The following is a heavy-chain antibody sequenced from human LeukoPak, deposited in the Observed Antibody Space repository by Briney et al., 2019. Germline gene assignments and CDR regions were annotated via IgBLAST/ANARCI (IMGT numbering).Heavy chain of an antibody. Sequence: AGSLRLSCAASGFTFSSYAMRWVRQVPGKGLEWVSGISGSGGSTYYADSVKGGFTISRDNSKNTLYLQMNSLRAEDTAVYYCAKGSADCSWGGSGNPFDYWGQGTVVTVSS. D-gene: IGHD4-23*01. CDR1: GFTFSSYA. CDR3: AKGSADCSWGGSGNPFDY. V-gene: IGHV3-23*01. J-gene: IGHJ4*02. CDR2: ISGSGGST.